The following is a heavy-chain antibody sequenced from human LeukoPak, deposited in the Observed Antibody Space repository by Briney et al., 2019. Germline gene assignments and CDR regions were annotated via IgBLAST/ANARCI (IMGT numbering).Heavy chain of an antibody. CDR1: GFTFGVDG. CDR2: IRSKTYGGTA. J-gene: IGHJ4*02. Sequence: GGSLRLSCTASGFTFGVDGMSWFRQAPGKGLEWVAFIRSKTYGGTAEYAASVKGRFTVSGDDSKGIAYLQMESLKTEDTGVYYCAREYSSGWYTSSYFDYWGQGTLVTVSS. V-gene: IGHV3-49*03. D-gene: IGHD6-19*01. CDR3: AREYSSGWYTSSYFDY.